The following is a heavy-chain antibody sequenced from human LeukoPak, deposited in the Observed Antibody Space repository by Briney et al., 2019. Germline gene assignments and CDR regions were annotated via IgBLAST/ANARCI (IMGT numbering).Heavy chain of an antibody. D-gene: IGHD6-6*01. CDR3: TTEARE. CDR2: IKSRNDGETT. J-gene: IGHJ1*01. CDR1: GFKFKDSW. V-gene: IGHV3-15*01. Sequence: PGGYLTLSSAASGFKFKDSWMSWVRQAPGMGLEWVGRIKSRNDGETTDYAAVVTGRFTISRDDSKNRLYLQMNSLKTEDTAVYYCTTEAREWGQGTLLTVAS.